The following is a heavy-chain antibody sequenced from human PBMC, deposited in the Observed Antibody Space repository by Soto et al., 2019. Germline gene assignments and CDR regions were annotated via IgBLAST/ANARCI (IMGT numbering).Heavy chain of an antibody. CDR2: IEHNGND. Sequence: SETLSLTCAVYGGTFSGYFWSWVRQPPGKGLEWIGEIEHNGNDNINPSLKSRVTMSVDTSKNQISLTLTSVTAADTAVYYCARDFRYFPYWGQGTLVTVS. D-gene: IGHD3-10*01. CDR1: GGTFSGYF. V-gene: IGHV4-34*08. J-gene: IGHJ4*02. CDR3: ARDFRYFPY.